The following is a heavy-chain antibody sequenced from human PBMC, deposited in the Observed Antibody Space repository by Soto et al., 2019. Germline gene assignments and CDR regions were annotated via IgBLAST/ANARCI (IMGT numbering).Heavy chain of an antibody. J-gene: IGHJ6*02. Sequence: EVQLLESGGGLVQPGGSLGLSCAASGFTFSSYAMGWFRQAPGKGLEWVPAISGSGGSTYYANSVKGRFTISRDNSKNTLYLQMNSLRAEDTAVYYCATTLSSYGDYYYYGMDVWGQGTTVTVSS. CDR3: ATTLSSYGDYYYYGMDV. D-gene: IGHD1-26*01. CDR2: ISGSGGST. V-gene: IGHV3-23*01. CDR1: GFTFSSYA.